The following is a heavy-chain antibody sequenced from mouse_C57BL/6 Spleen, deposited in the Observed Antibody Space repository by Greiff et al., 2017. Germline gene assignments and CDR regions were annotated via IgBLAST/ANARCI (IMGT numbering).Heavy chain of an antibody. V-gene: IGHV1-54*01. J-gene: IGHJ1*03. Sequence: QVQLQQSGAELVRPGTSVQVSCKASGYAFTNYLIEWVKQRPGQGLEWIGVINPGSGGTNYNEKFKGKATLTADKSSSTAYMQLISLTSEDSAVYFCARRGVYYGSSYGYFDVWGTGTTVTVSS. CDR2: INPGSGGT. CDR1: GYAFTNYL. CDR3: ARRGVYYGSSYGYFDV. D-gene: IGHD1-1*01.